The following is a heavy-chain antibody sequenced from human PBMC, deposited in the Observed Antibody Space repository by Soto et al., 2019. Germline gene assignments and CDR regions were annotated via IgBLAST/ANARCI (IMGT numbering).Heavy chain of an antibody. CDR1: GGTFSSYA. J-gene: IGHJ6*02. CDR2: IIPIFGTA. Sequence: GASVKVSCKASGGTFSSYAISWVRQAPGQGLEWMGGIIPIFGTANYAQKFQGRVTITADESTSTAYMELSSLRSEDTAVYYCARSSSGWYGRADYYYGMDVWGQGTTVTVSS. D-gene: IGHD6-19*01. CDR3: ARSSSGWYGRADYYYGMDV. V-gene: IGHV1-69*13.